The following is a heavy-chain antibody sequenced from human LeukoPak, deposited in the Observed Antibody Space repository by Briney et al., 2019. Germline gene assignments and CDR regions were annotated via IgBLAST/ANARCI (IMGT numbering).Heavy chain of an antibody. CDR1: GFTFSSYA. J-gene: IGHJ3*02. CDR3: ARDRTGEWELLDAFDI. Sequence: GGSLRLSCAASGFTFSSYAMHWVRQAPGKGLEWVAVISYDGSNKYYADSVKGRFTISRDNSKNTLYLQMNSLRAEDTAVYYCARDRTGEWELLDAFDIWGQGTMVTVSS. D-gene: IGHD1-26*01. V-gene: IGHV3-30*04. CDR2: ISYDGSNK.